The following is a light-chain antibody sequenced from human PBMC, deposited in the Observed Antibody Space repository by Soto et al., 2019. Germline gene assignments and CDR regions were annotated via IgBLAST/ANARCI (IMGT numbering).Light chain of an antibody. CDR1: RSNIGSNP. CDR2: SNN. CDR3: AAWDDRLNGWV. J-gene: IGLJ3*02. Sequence: QPVLTQPPSASGTPGQRVTISCSGSRSNIGSNPVNWYQQLPGTAPKLLIYSNNQRPSGVPDRFSGSKSGTSASLAISGRQSEYEDDYYCAAWDDRLNGWVFGGGTKLTVL. V-gene: IGLV1-44*01.